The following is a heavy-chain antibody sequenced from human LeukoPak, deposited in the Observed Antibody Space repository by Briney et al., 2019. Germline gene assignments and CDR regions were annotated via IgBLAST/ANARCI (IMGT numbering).Heavy chain of an antibody. V-gene: IGHV1-18*01. CDR2: ISAYNGNT. Sequence: ASVKVSCKASGYTFTSYGISWVRQAPGQGLEWMGWISAYNGNTNYAQKLQGRVTMTTDTSTSTAYMELRSLRSDDTAVYYCARDQGVTTMFTYYYYYMDVWGKGTTVTVSS. CDR1: GYTFTSYG. J-gene: IGHJ6*03. CDR3: ARDQGVTTMFTYYYYYMDV. D-gene: IGHD3-3*01.